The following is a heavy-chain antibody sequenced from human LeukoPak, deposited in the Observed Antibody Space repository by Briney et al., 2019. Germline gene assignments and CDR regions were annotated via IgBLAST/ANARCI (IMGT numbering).Heavy chain of an antibody. D-gene: IGHD3-22*01. CDR2: ISSSSSYI. J-gene: IGHJ4*02. CDR1: GFTFSSYS. V-gene: IGHV3-21*01. CDR3: ARVYDSSSHETYYFDY. Sequence: GGSLRLSCAASGFTFSSYSMNWVRQAPGKGLEWVSSISSSSSYIYYADSVKGRFTISRDNAKNSLYLQMNSLRAEDTAVYYCARVYDSSSHETYYFDYWGQGTLVTVSS.